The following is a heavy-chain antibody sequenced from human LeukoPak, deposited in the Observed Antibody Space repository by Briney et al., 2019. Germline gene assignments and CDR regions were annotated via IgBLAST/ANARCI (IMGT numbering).Heavy chain of an antibody. CDR1: GFTVSSNY. D-gene: IGHD3-3*01. Sequence: GGSLRLSCAASGFTVSSNYMSWVRQAPGKGLEWVSAISGSGGSTYYADSVKGRFTISRDNSKNTLYLQMNSLRAEDTAVYYCAGAEYYDSWSGYNYYMDVWGKGTTVTVSS. J-gene: IGHJ6*03. V-gene: IGHV3-23*01. CDR3: AGAEYYDSWSGYNYYMDV. CDR2: ISGSGGST.